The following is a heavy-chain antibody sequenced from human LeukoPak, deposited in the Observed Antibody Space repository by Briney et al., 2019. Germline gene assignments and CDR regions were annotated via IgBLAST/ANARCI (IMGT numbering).Heavy chain of an antibody. D-gene: IGHD5-12*01. Sequence: GGSLRLSCAASGFTFSFQSMNWVRQAPGRGLEWVSSISDSSNYIYYADSVKGRFTISRDNTKNVLYLQMNSLRAEDTAVYYCARGGYIDYWGQGTLVTVSS. CDR2: ISDSSNYI. CDR3: ARGGYIDY. V-gene: IGHV3-21*01. J-gene: IGHJ4*02. CDR1: GFTFSFQS.